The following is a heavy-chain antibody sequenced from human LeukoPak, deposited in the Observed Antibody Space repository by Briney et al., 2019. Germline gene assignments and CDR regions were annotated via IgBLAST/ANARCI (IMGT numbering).Heavy chain of an antibody. D-gene: IGHD3-22*01. J-gene: IGHJ5*02. V-gene: IGHV3-66*02. CDR3: ARARCDTCGYGS. CDR1: GFAVSNNY. CDR2: IYDSGHT. Sequence: GGSLRLSCAASGFAVSNNYMSWVRQAPGKGLEWVAVIYDSGHTDYADSVKGRFTISRDSSKNTLYLQMNSLRPEDTAEYYCARARCDTCGYGSWGQGTLVTVSS.